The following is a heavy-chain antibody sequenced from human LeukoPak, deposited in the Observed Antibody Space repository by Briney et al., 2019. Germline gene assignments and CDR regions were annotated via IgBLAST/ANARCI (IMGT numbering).Heavy chain of an antibody. D-gene: IGHD1-14*01. CDR2: INHSGST. Sequence: TSETLSLTCAVNGGSFSGYYWSWIRQPPGKGLEWIGEINHSGSTNYNPSLKSRVTISVDTSKNQFSLKLSSVTAADTAVYYCASRKNNGPDYWGQGTLVTVSS. CDR3: ASRKNNGPDY. V-gene: IGHV4-34*01. CDR1: GGSFSGYY. J-gene: IGHJ4*02.